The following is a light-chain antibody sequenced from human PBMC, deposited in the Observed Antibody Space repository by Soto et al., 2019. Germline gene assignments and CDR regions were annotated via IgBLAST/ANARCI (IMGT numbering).Light chain of an antibody. Sequence: EIVLTQSPATLSLSPGERATLSCRASQTVSSSLASYQQKPGQAPRLLICEVSNRATGIPARYSGSGSGADFALTISSLEPGDFALYCCQQHINWPLTFGGGT. CDR3: QQHINWPLT. J-gene: IGKJ4*01. V-gene: IGKV3-11*01. CDR1: QTVSSS. CDR2: EVS.